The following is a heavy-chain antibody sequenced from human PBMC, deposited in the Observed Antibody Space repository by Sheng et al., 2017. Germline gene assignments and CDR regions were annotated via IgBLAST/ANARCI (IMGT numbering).Heavy chain of an antibody. V-gene: IGHV4-59*01. CDR2: FYYSGTT. CDR3: ARAMGPPSGFYSFDY. D-gene: IGHD6-25*01. CDR1: GDSIASYY. J-gene: IGHJ4*01. Sequence: QVQLQELGPGLVKPSETLSLTCIVSGDSIASYYWNWIRQTPGKGLEWIGYFYYSGTTNYSPSLESRVAISGKTSKNQFSLKLNSVTAADTAVYYCARAMGPPSGFYSFDYWSQGTLVTVSS.